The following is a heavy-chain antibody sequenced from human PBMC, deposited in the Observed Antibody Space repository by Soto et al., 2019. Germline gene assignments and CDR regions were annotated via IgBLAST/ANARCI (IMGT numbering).Heavy chain of an antibody. CDR2: IYWDDDK. D-gene: IGHD2-15*01. CDR3: AHSNGYCSGGSCSSYYYYYYMDV. J-gene: IGHJ6*03. Sequence: SGPTLVNPTQTLTLTCTFSGFSLSTSGVGVGWIRQPPGKALEWLALIYWDDDKRYSPSLKSRLTITKDTSKNQVVLTMTNMDPVDTATYYCAHSNGYCSGGSCSSYYYYYYMDVWGKGTTVTAP. CDR1: GFSLSTSGVG. V-gene: IGHV2-5*02.